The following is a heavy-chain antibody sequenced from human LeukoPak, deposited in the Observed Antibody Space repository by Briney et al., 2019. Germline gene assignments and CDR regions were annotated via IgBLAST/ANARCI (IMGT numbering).Heavy chain of an antibody. Sequence: GGSLRLSCAASGFTFSSYAMSWVRPAPGRGVGGVSAISGSGGSTYYADSVKGRFTISRDNSKNTLYLQMNSLRAEDTAVYYCAKRSGYDFWSGRVGDYWGQGTLVTVSS. CDR3: AKRSGYDFWSGRVGDY. V-gene: IGHV3-23*01. CDR1: GFTFSSYA. CDR2: ISGSGGST. J-gene: IGHJ4*02. D-gene: IGHD3-3*01.